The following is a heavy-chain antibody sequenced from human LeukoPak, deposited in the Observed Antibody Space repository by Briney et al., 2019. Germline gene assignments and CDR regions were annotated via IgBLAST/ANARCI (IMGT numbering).Heavy chain of an antibody. Sequence: GGSLRLSCAASGFTFSSYVMHWVRQAPGKGLEWVAIIPYDGSNEYYADSVKGRFTISRDNSKNTLYLQMNSLRAEDTAVYYCAARLRGVFDYWGQGTLVTVSS. CDR2: IPYDGSNE. J-gene: IGHJ4*02. CDR1: GFTFSSYV. D-gene: IGHD3-10*01. V-gene: IGHV3-30*04. CDR3: AARLRGVFDY.